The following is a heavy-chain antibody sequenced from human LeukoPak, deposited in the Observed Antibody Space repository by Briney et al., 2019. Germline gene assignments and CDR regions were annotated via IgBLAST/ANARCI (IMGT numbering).Heavy chain of an antibody. CDR2: ISAHNGNT. CDR3: ARYHPLYGDLYYFDY. V-gene: IGHV1-18*01. J-gene: IGHJ4*02. D-gene: IGHD4-17*01. Sequence: ASVKVSCKASGYTFTSYGISWVRQAPGQGLEWMGWISAHNGNTNYAQKLQGRVTMTTDTSTSTAYMELRSLRSDDTAVYYCARYHPLYGDLYYFDYWGQGTLVTVSS. CDR1: GYTFTSYG.